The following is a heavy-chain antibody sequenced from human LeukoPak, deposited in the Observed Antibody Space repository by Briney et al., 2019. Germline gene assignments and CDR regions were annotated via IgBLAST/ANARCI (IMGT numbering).Heavy chain of an antibody. CDR3: ARVHRIYERDAFDI. J-gene: IGHJ3*02. CDR1: GFTFSSYA. CDR2: ISYDGSNK. V-gene: IGHV3-30*04. D-gene: IGHD3-16*01. Sequence: GGSLRLSCAASGFTFSSYAMHWVRQAPGKGLEWVAVISYDGSNKYYADSVKGRFTISRDNSKNTLYLQMNSLRAEDTAVYYCARVHRIYERDAFDIWGQGTMVTVSS.